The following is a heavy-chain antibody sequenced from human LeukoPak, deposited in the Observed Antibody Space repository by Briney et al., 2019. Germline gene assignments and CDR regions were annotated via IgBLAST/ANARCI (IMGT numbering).Heavy chain of an antibody. CDR2: ISGSGGST. CDR3: AKDMVVFPMVRGDFDY. D-gene: IGHD3-10*01. CDR1: GFTFSSYA. V-gene: IGHV3-23*01. Sequence: GGSLRLSCAASGFTFSSYAMSWVRQAPGKGLEWVSAISGSGGSTYYADSVKGRFTISRDNSKNTLYLQMNSLRAEDTAVYYCAKDMVVFPMVRGDFDYWSQGTLVTVSP. J-gene: IGHJ4*02.